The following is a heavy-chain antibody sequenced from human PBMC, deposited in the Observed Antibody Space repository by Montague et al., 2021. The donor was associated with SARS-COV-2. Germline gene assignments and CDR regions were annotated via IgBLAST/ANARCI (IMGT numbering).Heavy chain of an antibody. D-gene: IGHD1-1*01. Sequence: SETLSLTCSVSGDSINNSRYYWGWIRQPPGKGLEWIGTIYYSGSAYYNPSLKSRVTISVDTSKDQFSLKLTSVTAADTAVYYCARGAPGYWGQGTLVTVSS. CDR2: IYYSGSA. V-gene: IGHV4-39*01. J-gene: IGHJ4*02. CDR1: GDSINNSRYY. CDR3: ARGAPGY.